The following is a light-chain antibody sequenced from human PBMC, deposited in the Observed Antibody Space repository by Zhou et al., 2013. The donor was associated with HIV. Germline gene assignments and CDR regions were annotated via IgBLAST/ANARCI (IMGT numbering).Light chain of an antibody. V-gene: IGKV3-20*01. J-gene: IGKJ5*01. CDR3: QQYERSPPIT. CDR1: QTVINNY. Sequence: EVELTQSPRTLSVSPGESATVSCRASQTVINNYLAWYQQKDGQPPSLLIYRASTRAADTPDRFSASGSGTDFTLSISRVEPEDFAVYYCQQYERSPPIT. CDR2: RAS.